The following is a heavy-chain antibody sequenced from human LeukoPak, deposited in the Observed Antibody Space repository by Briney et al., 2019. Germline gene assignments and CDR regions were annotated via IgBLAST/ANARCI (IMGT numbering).Heavy chain of an antibody. CDR1: GGTFSSYA. D-gene: IGHD4/OR15-4a*01. V-gene: IGHV1-69*04. CDR2: IIPILGIA. Sequence: SVKVSCKASGGTFSSYAISWVRQAPGQGLEWMGRIIPILGIANYAQKFQGRVTITADKSTSTAYMELSSLRSEDTAVYYCARIGMLSTLGPDYWGQGTLVTVSS. CDR3: ARIGMLSTLGPDY. J-gene: IGHJ4*02.